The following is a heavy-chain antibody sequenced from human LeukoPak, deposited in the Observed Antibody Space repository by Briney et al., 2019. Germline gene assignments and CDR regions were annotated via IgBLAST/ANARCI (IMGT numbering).Heavy chain of an antibody. CDR1: GGSIGRYY. V-gene: IGHV4-59*01. CDR3: ARGGDGYNYVDY. Sequence: KASETLSPTCTVSGGSIGRYYWSWIRQPPGKGLEWIAYIFFSGTTKYNPSLESRVTISVDTSKNQFSLDLTSVTAADTALYYCARGGDGYNYVDYWGPGTLVTVSS. D-gene: IGHD5-24*01. J-gene: IGHJ4*02. CDR2: IFFSGTT.